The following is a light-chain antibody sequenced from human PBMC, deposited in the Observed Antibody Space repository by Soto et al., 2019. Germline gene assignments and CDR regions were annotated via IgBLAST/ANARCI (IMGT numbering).Light chain of an antibody. J-gene: IGLJ2*01. V-gene: IGLV2-14*03. CDR3: SSYSSSPTHVV. CDR2: DVT. Sequence: QSALTQPASVSGSPGRSVTISCTGSSSDVGDFNYVSWYQHLPGRAPKLIIYDVTNRPSGISYHFSASKSGRTASLTISGLQAEDEADYYCSSYSSSPTHVVFGGGTKLTVL. CDR1: SSDVGDFNY.